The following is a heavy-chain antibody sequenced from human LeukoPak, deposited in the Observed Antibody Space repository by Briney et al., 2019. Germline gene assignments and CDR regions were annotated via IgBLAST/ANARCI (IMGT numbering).Heavy chain of an antibody. CDR2: IYYSGST. D-gene: IGHD2-2*02. Sequence: SQTLSLTRTVSGGSISSGGYYWSWIRQHPGKGLEWIGYIYYSGSTYYNPSLKSRVTISVDTSKNQFSLKLSSVTAADTAVYYCAGYQLLYYNFDYWGQGTLVTVSS. J-gene: IGHJ4*02. V-gene: IGHV4-31*03. CDR3: AGYQLLYYNFDY. CDR1: GGSISSGGYY.